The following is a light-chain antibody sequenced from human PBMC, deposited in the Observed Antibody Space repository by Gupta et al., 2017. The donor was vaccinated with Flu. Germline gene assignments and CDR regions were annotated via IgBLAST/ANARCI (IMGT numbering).Light chain of an antibody. CDR3: ATWDTSLSAV. CDR1: SSNIGNHH. Sequence: QSVLTQPPSVSAAPGQKVTISCHGSSSNIGNHHVSWYQHHPGTAPKLLIYDNNKRPSGIPDRFSGSKSGTSATLGITGIQPGDEANYFCATWDTSLSAVFGGGTKLTVL. V-gene: IGLV1-51*01. J-gene: IGLJ3*02. CDR2: DNN.